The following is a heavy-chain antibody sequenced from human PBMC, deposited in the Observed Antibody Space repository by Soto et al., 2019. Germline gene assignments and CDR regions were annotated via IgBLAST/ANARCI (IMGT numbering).Heavy chain of an antibody. J-gene: IGHJ4*02. Sequence: SETLSLTCTVSGGSISSSSFHWGWIRQPPGKGLEWIGSIYYSGSTYYSPSLKSRVTISVDTSKNQFSLKLSSVTAADTAVYYCARAGELLLSLDYWGQGTLVTVSS. D-gene: IGHD2-15*01. V-gene: IGHV4-39*07. CDR2: IYYSGST. CDR3: ARAGELLLSLDY. CDR1: GGSISSSSFH.